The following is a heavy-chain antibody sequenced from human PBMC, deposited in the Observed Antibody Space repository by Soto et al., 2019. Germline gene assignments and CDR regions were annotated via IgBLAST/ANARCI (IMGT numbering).Heavy chain of an antibody. CDR1: GFTVSSNY. CDR2: IYSGGST. Sequence: GGSLRLSCAASGFTVSSNYMSWVRQAPGKGLEWVSVIYSGGSTYYADSVKGRFTISRDNSKNTLYLQMNSLRAEDTAVYYCAREVAHRGTNWFDPWGQGTLVTVSS. J-gene: IGHJ5*02. V-gene: IGHV3-66*01. CDR3: AREVAHRGTNWFDP. D-gene: IGHD5-12*01.